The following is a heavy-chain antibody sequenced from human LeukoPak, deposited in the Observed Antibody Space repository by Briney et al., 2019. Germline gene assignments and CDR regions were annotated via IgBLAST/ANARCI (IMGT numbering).Heavy chain of an antibody. CDR1: GFTFSSYA. CDR2: ISNDGSNK. V-gene: IGHV3-30*04. D-gene: IGHD3-3*01. J-gene: IGHJ6*02. Sequence: TGGSLRLSCAASGFTFSSYAMHWVRQAPGKGLEWVAVISNDGSNKYYADSVKGRFTISRDNSKNTLYLQMNSLRAEDTAVYYCARAYYRITIYALDVWGQGTTVTVSS. CDR3: ARAYYRITIYALDV.